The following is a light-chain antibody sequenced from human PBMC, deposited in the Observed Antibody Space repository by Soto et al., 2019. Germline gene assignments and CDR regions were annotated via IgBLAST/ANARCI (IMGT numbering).Light chain of an antibody. CDR1: QGLGTN. V-gene: IGKV3-15*01. CDR2: AAS. J-gene: IGKJ4*01. CDR3: QPYNYWPLS. Sequence: EVVMTQSPATLSVCPGERATLSCMPSQGLGTNLAWYQQKPGQGPRLLIYAASTRATGVPARFSGSGSQTEFTLTISSLQSEDFVVYYCQPYNYWPLSFGGGTKV.